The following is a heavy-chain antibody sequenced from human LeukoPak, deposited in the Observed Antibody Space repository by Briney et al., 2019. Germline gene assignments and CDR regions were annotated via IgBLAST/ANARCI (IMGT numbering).Heavy chain of an antibody. CDR1: GLTFSRYW. D-gene: IGHD2-15*01. CDR2: INQDGSEK. V-gene: IGHV3-7*01. CDR3: ASRGGGSRPPPLDY. Sequence: GGSLRLSCAASGLTFSRYWMTWVRQAPGKGLEWVANINQDGSEKYYVDSVKGRFTISRDNAKNSLYQQMNSLRVDDTALYYCASRGGGSRPPPLDYWGQGTLVTVSS. J-gene: IGHJ4*02.